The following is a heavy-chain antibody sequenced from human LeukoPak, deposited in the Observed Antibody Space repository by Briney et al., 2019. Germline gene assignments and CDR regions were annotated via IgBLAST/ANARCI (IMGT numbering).Heavy chain of an antibody. CDR2: ISGNSGDI. Sequence: GGSLRLSCAVSGFTFSDYYMTWVRQAPGKGLEWLSYISGNSGDINYLDSVRGRFTISRDNAKNSLYLQMNSLTVEDTAVYYCTRDPRRLDYLGQGTLVTVSS. CDR3: TRDPRRLDY. CDR1: GFTFSDYY. J-gene: IGHJ4*02. V-gene: IGHV3-11*05.